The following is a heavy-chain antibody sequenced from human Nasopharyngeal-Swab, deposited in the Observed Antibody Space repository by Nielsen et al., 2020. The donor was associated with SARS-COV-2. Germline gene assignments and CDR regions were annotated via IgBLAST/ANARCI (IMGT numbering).Heavy chain of an antibody. V-gene: IGHV4-4*02. CDR3: ARAQRGLAATIFYDYMDV. CDR1: GGSIRSSHW. D-gene: IGHD6-25*01. J-gene: IGHJ6*03. Sequence: SKTLSLTCDVSGGSIRSSHWWTCVRQPPGKGLEGIGEIYHGGNTNYNPSLKSRVSISVDKSKNQFSLKLTSVTATDTAVYYCARAQRGLAATIFYDYMDVWGKGTTVTVSS. CDR2: IYHGGNT.